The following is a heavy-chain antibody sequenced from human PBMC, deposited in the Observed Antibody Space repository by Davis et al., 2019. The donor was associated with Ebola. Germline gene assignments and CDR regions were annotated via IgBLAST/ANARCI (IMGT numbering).Heavy chain of an antibody. V-gene: IGHV3-23*01. CDR3: ARNGPVPNWYYFDI. J-gene: IGHJ4*02. CDR1: GSKFSGLA. Sequence: GGPLTPPCVTPGSKFSGLAMSWVRQAPGKGLDWFTYLRGDGGDRNYVDSVRSRFSISRDNSGNTLYLEMNDLGAEDTAIYYCARNGPVPNWYYFDIWGQGTLV. D-gene: IGHD1-1*01. CDR2: LRGDGGDR.